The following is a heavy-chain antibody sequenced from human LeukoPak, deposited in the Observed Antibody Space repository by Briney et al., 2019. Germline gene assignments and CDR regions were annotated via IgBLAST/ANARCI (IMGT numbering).Heavy chain of an antibody. CDR1: GYTFTSYD. V-gene: IGHV1-8*01. CDR2: MNPNSGNT. D-gene: IGHD3-10*01. J-gene: IGHJ5*02. CDR3: ARGLNYGSGKDWFDP. Sequence: ASVKVSCKASGYTFTSYDINWVRQATGQGLEWMGWMNPNSGNTGYAQKFQGGVTMTRNTSISTAYMELSSLRSEDTAVYYCARGLNYGSGKDWFDPWGQGTLVTVSS.